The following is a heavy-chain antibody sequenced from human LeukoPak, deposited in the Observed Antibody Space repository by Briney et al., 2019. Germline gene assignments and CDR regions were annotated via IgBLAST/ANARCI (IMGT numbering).Heavy chain of an antibody. CDR2: IYQSGST. J-gene: IGHJ5*02. Sequence: PWESLSLTCAVSGGSISSSNWWSWVRQPPGKGLEWIGEIYQSGSTNYNPSLKSRVTISVDTSKNQFSLKLSSVTAADTAVYYCARGVAAAGTDWFDPWGRGTLVTVSS. CDR3: ARGVAAAGTDWFDP. D-gene: IGHD6-13*01. CDR1: GGSISSSNW. V-gene: IGHV4-4*02.